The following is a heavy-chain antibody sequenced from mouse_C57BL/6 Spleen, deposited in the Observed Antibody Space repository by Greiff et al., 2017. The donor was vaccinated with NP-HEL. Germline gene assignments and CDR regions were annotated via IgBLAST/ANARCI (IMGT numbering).Heavy chain of an antibody. D-gene: IGHD3-2*02. CDR1: GYTFTDYY. Sequence: VQLQQSGPELVKPGASVKISCKASGYTFTDYYMNWVKQSHGKSLEWIGDINPNNGGTSYNQKFKGKATLTVDKSSSTAYMELRSLTSEDSAVYYCARGTAQATEAMDYWGQGTSVTVSS. J-gene: IGHJ4*01. V-gene: IGHV1-26*01. CDR2: INPNNGGT. CDR3: ARGTAQATEAMDY.